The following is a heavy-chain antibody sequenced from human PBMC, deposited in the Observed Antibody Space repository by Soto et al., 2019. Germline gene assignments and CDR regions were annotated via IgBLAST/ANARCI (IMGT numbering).Heavy chain of an antibody. J-gene: IGHJ4*02. V-gene: IGHV3-23*01. CDR1: GFTFSSYA. Sequence: GGSLRLSCAASGFTFSSYAMSWVRQAPGKGLEWVSAISGSGGSTYYADSVKGRFTISRDNSKNTLYLQMNSLRAEDTAVYYCAKDPDYGDYEGVFDYWGQGTLVTVSS. CDR2: ISGSGGST. CDR3: AKDPDYGDYEGVFDY. D-gene: IGHD4-17*01.